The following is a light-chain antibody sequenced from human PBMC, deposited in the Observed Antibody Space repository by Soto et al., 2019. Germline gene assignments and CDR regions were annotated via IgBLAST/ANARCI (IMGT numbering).Light chain of an antibody. Sequence: EIVLTQSPATLSLSPGERATLSCGASQSVSSSYLAWYQQKPGLAPRLLIYDASSRATGITDRFSGSWSGTDFALTISRLEPEDFAVYYCQLYGSSPFTFGQGTRLEI. CDR2: DAS. V-gene: IGKV3D-20*01. J-gene: IGKJ5*01. CDR1: QSVSSSY. CDR3: QLYGSSPFT.